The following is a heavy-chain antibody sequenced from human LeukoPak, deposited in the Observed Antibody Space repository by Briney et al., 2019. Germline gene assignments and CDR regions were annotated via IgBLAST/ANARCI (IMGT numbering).Heavy chain of an antibody. CDR2: IKQDGSEK. J-gene: IGHJ4*02. CDR1: GYTFSSYE. D-gene: IGHD3-10*01. CDR3: ASAAGWELGY. Sequence: QPGGSLRLSCAASGYTFSSYEMNWVRQTPEKGLEWVANIKQDGSEKNYVDSVKGRFTISRDNAKNSLYLQMNSLRAEDTAVYYCASAAGWELGYWGQGTLVTVSS. V-gene: IGHV3-7*01.